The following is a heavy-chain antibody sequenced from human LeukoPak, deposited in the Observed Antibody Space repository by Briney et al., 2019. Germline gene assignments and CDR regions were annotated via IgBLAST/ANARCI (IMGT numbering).Heavy chain of an antibody. CDR3: ARDHLWSFDY. CDR1: GYTFSAYS. V-gene: IGHV3-48*04. Sequence: PGGSLRLSCEASGYTFSAYSVNWVRQAPGKALEWVSYIGADSAMYYTDSVKGRFTISRDNAKNSLYLQMNSLRAEDTAVYYCARDHLWSFDYWGRGTLVTVSS. D-gene: IGHD3-10*01. J-gene: IGHJ4*02. CDR2: IGADSAM.